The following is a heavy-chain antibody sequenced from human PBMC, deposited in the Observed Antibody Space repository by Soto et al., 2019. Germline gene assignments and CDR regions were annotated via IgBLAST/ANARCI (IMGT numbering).Heavy chain of an antibody. Sequence: PGGSLRLSCAASGFTFSNAWMSWVRQAPGKGLEWVGRIKSKTDGGTTDYAAPVKGRFTISRDDSKNTLYLQMNSLKTEDTAVYYCTTGVLSKLILIFGVGQYYYYYYMDFWGKGTTVTVSS. J-gene: IGHJ6*03. CDR3: TTGVLSKLILIFGVGQYYYYYYMDF. D-gene: IGHD3-3*01. V-gene: IGHV3-15*01. CDR2: IKSKTDGGTT. CDR1: GFTFSNAW.